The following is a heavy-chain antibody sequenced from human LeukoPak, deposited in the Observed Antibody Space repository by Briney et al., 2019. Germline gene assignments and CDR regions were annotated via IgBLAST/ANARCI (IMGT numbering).Heavy chain of an antibody. CDR1: GGSISSSSKY. CDR3: ARVPDRSGYYFAYGIDY. V-gene: IGHV4-39*07. J-gene: IGHJ4*02. Sequence: SETLSLTCAVSGGSISSSSKYWGWLRQRPGRGREWIGSIYYSWSTYYNPSLKSLVTISVDTSKNQFSLKLSSVTAADTAVYYCARVPDRSGYYFAYGIDYWGQGTLVTVSS. CDR2: IYYSWST. D-gene: IGHD3-22*01.